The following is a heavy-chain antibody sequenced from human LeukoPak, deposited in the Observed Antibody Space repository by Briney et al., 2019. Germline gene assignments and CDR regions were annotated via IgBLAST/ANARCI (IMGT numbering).Heavy chain of an antibody. CDR3: AKDPFGHYGMDV. D-gene: IGHD3-16*01. CDR2: ISGSGGST. Sequence: GGSLRLSCAASGFTFRNYAMSWVRQAPGKGLEWVSAISGSGGSTYYADSVKGRFTISRDNSKNTLYLQMNSLRAEDTAVYYCAKDPFGHYGMDVWGQGTTVTVSS. V-gene: IGHV3-23*01. J-gene: IGHJ6*02. CDR1: GFTFRNYA.